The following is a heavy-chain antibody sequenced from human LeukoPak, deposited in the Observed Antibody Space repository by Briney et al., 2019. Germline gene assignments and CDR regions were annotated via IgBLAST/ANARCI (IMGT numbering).Heavy chain of an antibody. CDR3: ARDGTVVVPTDDYYYYEIDV. V-gene: IGHV3-33*01. J-gene: IGHJ6*02. CDR1: GFTFSSYG. D-gene: IGHD2-2*01. CDR2: IWYDGSNK. Sequence: PGRSLRLSCAASGFTFSSYGMHWVRQAPGKGLEWVAVIWYDGSNKYYADSVKGRFTISRDTSKNTLYLQMNSLRVEDTAVYYCARDGTVVVPTDDYYYYEIDVWGQGTTVTVSS.